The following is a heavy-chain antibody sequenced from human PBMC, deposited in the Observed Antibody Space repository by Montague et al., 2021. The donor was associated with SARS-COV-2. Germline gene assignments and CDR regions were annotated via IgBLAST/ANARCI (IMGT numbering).Heavy chain of an antibody. Sequence: SETLSLTCTVSGGSNSRYYWSWIRQPPGKGLEWIGYVSDSGSDYXPSPTSRVSISVDTSKKLLSLSLSSVTAADTAIYYCARHRKDYDILTGYSTSFYYDMDVWGQGTTVTVSS. CDR1: GGSNSRYY. CDR2: VSDSGS. CDR3: ARHRKDYDILTGYSTSFYYDMDV. J-gene: IGHJ6*02. V-gene: IGHV4-59*08. D-gene: IGHD3-9*01.